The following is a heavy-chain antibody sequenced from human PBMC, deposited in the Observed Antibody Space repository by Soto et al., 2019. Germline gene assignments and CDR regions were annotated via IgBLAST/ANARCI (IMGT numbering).Heavy chain of an antibody. CDR3: AKDSQPDGIWTFDL. J-gene: IGHJ4*01. V-gene: IGHV3-23*03. D-gene: IGHD3-9*01. CDR1: GVPSSTYI. CDR2: IFPGRST. Sequence: GGSLRLSGAASGVPSSTYIMTWVCHAPGKGMEWVAGIFPGRSTHYANSVKGRFTNSRDHSQSRVFLPMSGLKDEVSSVSYCAKDSQPDGIWTFDLWGQGTLVTVSS.